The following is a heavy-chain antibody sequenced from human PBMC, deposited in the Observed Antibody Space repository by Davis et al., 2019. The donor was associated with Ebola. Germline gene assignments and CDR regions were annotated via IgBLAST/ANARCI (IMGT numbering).Heavy chain of an antibody. J-gene: IGHJ6*02. CDR3: ARNPMPSWYADYYKYGMDV. V-gene: IGHV3-43*02. Sequence: GESLKISCAASGFTFDQYAMYWVRQRPGKGLEWVSLISGDGDYTYYADSVKGRFTVSRDNSKESLYLQISSLRSEDTALYFCARNPMPSWYADYYKYGMDVWGQGTLVTVSS. D-gene: IGHD6-13*01. CDR2: ISGDGDYT. CDR1: GFTFDQYA.